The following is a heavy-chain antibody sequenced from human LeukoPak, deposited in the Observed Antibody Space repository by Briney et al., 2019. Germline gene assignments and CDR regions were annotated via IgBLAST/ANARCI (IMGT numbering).Heavy chain of an antibody. CDR2: IKQDRSEK. CDR1: GFTFSSYW. V-gene: IGHV3-7*01. CDR3: ARGTSHYDLWSGFPGSSYYYYGMDV. J-gene: IGHJ6*02. Sequence: GGSLRLSCAASGFTFSSYWMSWVRQAPGKGLEWVANIKQDRSEKYYVDSVKGRFTISRDNAKNSLYLQMNSLRAEDTAVYYCARGTSHYDLWSGFPGSSYYYYGMDVWGQGTTVTVSS. D-gene: IGHD3-3*01.